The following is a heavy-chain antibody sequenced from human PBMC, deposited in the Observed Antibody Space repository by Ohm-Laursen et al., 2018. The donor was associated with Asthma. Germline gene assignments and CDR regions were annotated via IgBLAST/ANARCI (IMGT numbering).Heavy chain of an antibody. CDR2: IWYDGSNK. CDR3: ARANYDFWSGYSYYFDY. Sequence: SLRLSCAASGFTFSSYGMHWVRQAPGKGLEWVAVIWYDGSNKYYADSVKGRFTISRDNSKNTLYLQMNSLRAEDTAVYYCARANYDFWSGYSYYFDYWGQGTLVTVSS. CDR1: GFTFSSYG. V-gene: IGHV3-33*01. J-gene: IGHJ4*02. D-gene: IGHD3-3*01.